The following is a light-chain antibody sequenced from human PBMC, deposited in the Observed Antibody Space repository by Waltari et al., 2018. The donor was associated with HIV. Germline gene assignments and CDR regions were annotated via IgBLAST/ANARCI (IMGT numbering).Light chain of an antibody. Sequence: EIVLTQSPGTLSLSPGERGTLSCWASHIVGGNSLAWYQQKPGQAPRLLIYGASSRATGIPDRFSGSGSGTDFTLTISRLEPEDFAVYYCQQYGSSPLFTFGPGTKVDIK. CDR1: HIVGGNS. J-gene: IGKJ3*01. V-gene: IGKV3-20*01. CDR3: QQYGSSPLFT. CDR2: GAS.